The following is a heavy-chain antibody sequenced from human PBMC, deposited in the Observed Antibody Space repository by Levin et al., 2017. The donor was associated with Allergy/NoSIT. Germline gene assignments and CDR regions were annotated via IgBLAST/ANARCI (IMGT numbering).Heavy chain of an antibody. D-gene: IGHD6-25*01. V-gene: IGHV4-4*07. CDR2: IYSSGST. CDR3: ARGSDGDYYFDS. Sequence: SQTLSLTCTVSGGSISYYYWSWIRQPAGKGLEWIWRIYSSGSTTFNPSLMSRVTMSVDTSKNHFSLKLTSVTAADTAVYYCARGSDGDYYFDSWGQGTLVTVSS. J-gene: IGHJ4*02. CDR1: GGSISYYY.